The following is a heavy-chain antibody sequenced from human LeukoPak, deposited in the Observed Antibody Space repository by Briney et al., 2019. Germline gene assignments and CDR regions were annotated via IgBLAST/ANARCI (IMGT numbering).Heavy chain of an antibody. CDR1: GFNVSNNY. Sequence: GGSLRLSCAASGFNVSNNYMSWVREAPGKGLEWVSIIYAGGYTYYADSVKDRFTISKDNSKNTLYLQMNSLTAEDTAVYYCARNCPGGYYFDFWGQGTLVTVSS. CDR2: IYAGGYT. V-gene: IGHV3-66*01. J-gene: IGHJ4*02. D-gene: IGHD2-8*02. CDR3: ARNCPGGYYFDF.